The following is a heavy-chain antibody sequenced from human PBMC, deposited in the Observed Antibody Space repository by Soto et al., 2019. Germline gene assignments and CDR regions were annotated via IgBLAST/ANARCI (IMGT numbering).Heavy chain of an antibody. D-gene: IGHD1-26*01. CDR3: ATFLLVGSFDI. CDR2: ISYDEINK. CDR1: GFTFSNYA. Sequence: GGSLRLSCAASGFTFSNYAMHWVRQAPGKGLEWVAVISYDEINKYYADSVKGRFTISRDNSKNTLSLQMNTLRAEDTAVYYCATFLLVGSFDIWGQGTMVTVSS. J-gene: IGHJ3*02. V-gene: IGHV3-30-3*01.